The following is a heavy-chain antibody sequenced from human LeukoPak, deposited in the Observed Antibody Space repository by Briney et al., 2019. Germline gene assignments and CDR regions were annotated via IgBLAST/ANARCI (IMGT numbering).Heavy chain of an antibody. D-gene: IGHD6-19*01. CDR1: GGSISNSSYY. J-gene: IGHJ6*03. CDR2: IYYSGST. CDR3: AREEAIAVADSYYYYYMDV. V-gene: IGHV4-39*07. Sequence: SETLSLTCTVSGGSISNSSYYWGWIRQPPGKGLEWIGSIYYSGSTYYNPSLKSRVTMSIDTSKNQFSLKLSSVTAADTAVYYCAREEAIAVADSYYYYYMDVWGKGTTVTVSS.